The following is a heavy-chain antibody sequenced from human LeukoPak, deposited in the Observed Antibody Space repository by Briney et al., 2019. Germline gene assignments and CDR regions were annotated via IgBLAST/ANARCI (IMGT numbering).Heavy chain of an antibody. J-gene: IGHJ4*02. CDR2: IRSKANSYAT. CDR1: GFTFSGSA. CDR3: TRPAAGVVAQD. V-gene: IGHV3-73*01. D-gene: IGHD2-15*01. Sequence: GGSLRLSCAASGFTFSGSAMHWVRQASGKGLEWVGRIRSKANSYATAYAASVKSRFTISRDDSKNTAYLQMNSLKTEDTAVYYCTRPAAGVVAQDWGQGTLVTVSS.